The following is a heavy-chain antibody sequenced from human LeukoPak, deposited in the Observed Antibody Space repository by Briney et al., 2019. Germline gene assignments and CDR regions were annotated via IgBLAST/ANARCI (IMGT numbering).Heavy chain of an antibody. V-gene: IGHV4-4*07. CDR1: GGSISSYY. CDR2: IYTSGST. Sequence: PSETLSLTCTVSGGSISSYYWSWIRQPAGKGLEWIGCIYTSGSTNYNPSLKSRVTMSVDTSKNQFSLKLSSVTAADTAVYYCARDPYSSSWYSGDNWFDPWGQGTLVTVSS. CDR3: ARDPYSSSWYSGDNWFDP. D-gene: IGHD6-13*01. J-gene: IGHJ5*02.